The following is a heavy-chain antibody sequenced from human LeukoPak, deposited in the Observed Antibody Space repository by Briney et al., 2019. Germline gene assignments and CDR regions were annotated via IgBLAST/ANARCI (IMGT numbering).Heavy chain of an antibody. J-gene: IGHJ4*02. V-gene: IGHV3-48*03. CDR3: ARGPMVRGVIIMPLDY. D-gene: IGHD3-10*01. Sequence: GGSLRLSCAASGFTFSSYEMNWVRQAPGKGLEWISYISSSGSTIHYADSVKGRFTISRDNSKNTLYLQMNSLRAEDTAVYYCARGPMVRGVIIMPLDYWGQGTLVTVSS. CDR2: ISSSGSTI. CDR1: GFTFSSYE.